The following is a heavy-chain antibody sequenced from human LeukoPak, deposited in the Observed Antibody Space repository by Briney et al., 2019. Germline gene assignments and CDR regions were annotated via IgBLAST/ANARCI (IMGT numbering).Heavy chain of an antibody. CDR1: ALTFSSYW. J-gene: IGHJ4*02. CDR3: ARSGIQQYCSGGSCYWYYFDY. CDR2: IKQEGSEK. D-gene: IGHD2-15*01. Sequence: PGGSLRLSCAAAALTFSSYWMSSVRHAPGNGLGWVTNIKQEGSEKYYVDSVKGRFTISRDNAKNSLYLQMNSLRAEDTAAYYCARSGIQQYCSGGSCYWYYFDYWGQGTLVTVSS. V-gene: IGHV3-7*01.